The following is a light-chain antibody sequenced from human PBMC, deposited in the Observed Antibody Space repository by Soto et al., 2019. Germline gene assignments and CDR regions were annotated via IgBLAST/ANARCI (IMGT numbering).Light chain of an antibody. CDR2: STN. CDR3: LLYYGGAQLV. J-gene: IGLJ7*01. V-gene: IGLV7-43*01. Sequence: QTVVTQEPSLIVSPGATVTLTCSSSTGAVTSTNYPNWFQQKPGQTPRALIWSTNNKHSWTPARFSGSLLGGKAALTLSGAQPEDEAEYYCLLYYGGAQLVFGGGTQLTVL. CDR1: TGAVTSTNY.